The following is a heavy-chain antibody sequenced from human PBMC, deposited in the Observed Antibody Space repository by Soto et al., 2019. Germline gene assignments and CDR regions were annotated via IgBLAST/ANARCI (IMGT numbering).Heavy chain of an antibody. CDR2: IYYSGST. CDR1: GGSISSGDYY. D-gene: IGHD5-12*01. Sequence: QVQLQESGPGLVKPSQTLSLTCTFSGGSISSGDYYWSWIRQPPGKGLEWIGYIYYSGSTYYNPSLKSRVTISVDTSNNQFSLKLSSVTAADTAVYYCARGPRYSGYDQNYFDYWGQGTLVTVSS. V-gene: IGHV4-30-4*01. J-gene: IGHJ4*02. CDR3: ARGPRYSGYDQNYFDY.